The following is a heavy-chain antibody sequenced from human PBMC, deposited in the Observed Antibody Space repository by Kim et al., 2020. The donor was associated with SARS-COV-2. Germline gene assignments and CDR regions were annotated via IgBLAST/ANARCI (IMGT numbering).Heavy chain of an antibody. CDR2: ISSSSSYI. CDR3: ARIAYCSSTSCYGYGMDV. V-gene: IGHV3-21*01. CDR1: GFTFSSYS. J-gene: IGHJ6*02. D-gene: IGHD2-2*01. Sequence: GGSLRLSCAASGFTFSSYSMNWVRPAPGKGLEWVSSISSSSSYIYYADSVKGRFTISRDNAKNSLYLQMNSLRAEDTAVYYCARIAYCSSTSCYGYGMDVWGQGTTVTVSS.